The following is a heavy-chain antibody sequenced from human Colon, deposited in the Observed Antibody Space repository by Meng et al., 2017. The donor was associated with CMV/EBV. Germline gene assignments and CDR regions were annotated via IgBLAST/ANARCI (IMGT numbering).Heavy chain of an antibody. Sequence: VPRGTEVKKPGASLKASCTGSGYTFTDYYIHWVQQAPGQGLAWMGLINSNSGATKYAQKFQDTTTKTRDKSISTASMELTSLRPDDTAVYYCDRVGGWIGSSSIFGWFDPWGQGTLVTVSS. CDR3: DRVGGWIGSSSIFGWFDP. CDR1: GYTFTDYY. D-gene: IGHD6-6*01. J-gene: IGHJ5*02. CDR2: INSNSGAT. V-gene: IGHV1-2*02.